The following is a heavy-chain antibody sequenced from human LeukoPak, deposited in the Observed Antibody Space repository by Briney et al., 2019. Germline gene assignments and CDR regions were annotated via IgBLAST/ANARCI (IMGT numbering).Heavy chain of an antibody. CDR2: INPSGGST. V-gene: IGHV1-46*01. CDR3: ATAPRLRYFDWLSPNY. Sequence: ASVKVSCKASGYTFTSYYMHWVRQAPGQGLEWMGIINPSGGSTSYAQKYQGRVTMTRDTSTSTVYMELSSLRSEDTAVYYCATAPRLRYFDWLSPNYWGQGTLVTVSS. J-gene: IGHJ4*02. D-gene: IGHD3-9*01. CDR1: GYTFTSYY.